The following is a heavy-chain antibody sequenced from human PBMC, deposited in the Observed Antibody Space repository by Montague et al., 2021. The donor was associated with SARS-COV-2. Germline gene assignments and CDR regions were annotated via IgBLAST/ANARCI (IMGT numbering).Heavy chain of an antibody. CDR3: ARDLAVVAATPFDY. CDR2: ISYDGSNK. Sequence: LSCAASGFTFSSYSMNWVRQAPGKGLEWVAVISYDGSNKYYADSVKGRFTISRDNSKNTLYLQMNSLRAEDTAVYYCARDLAVVAATPFDYWGQGTLVTVSS. D-gene: IGHD2-15*01. CDR1: GFTFSSYS. J-gene: IGHJ4*02. V-gene: IGHV3-30*03.